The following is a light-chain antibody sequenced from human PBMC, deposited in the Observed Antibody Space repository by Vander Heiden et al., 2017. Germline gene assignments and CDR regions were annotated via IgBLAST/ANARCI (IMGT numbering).Light chain of an antibody. CDR1: QSGLYSSNNKNY. V-gene: IGKV4-1*01. Sequence: DSVTTQSPDTFAASLGESATINCKSSQSGLYSSNNKNYLACYQQKPGQPPKLIIYWASTPDSGVPDRFSGRASATDFTLTISILHAEDVAVYYCQREDSTPYTFGHGTKVDIK. CDR2: WAS. J-gene: IGKJ3*01. CDR3: QREDSTPYT.